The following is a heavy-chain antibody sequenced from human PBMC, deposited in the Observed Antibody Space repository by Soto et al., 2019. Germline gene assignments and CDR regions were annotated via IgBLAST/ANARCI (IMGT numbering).Heavy chain of an antibody. CDR1: DGTIISGGYY. CDR2: IYYSGST. D-gene: IGHD6-13*01. Sequence: SETLCLTCTVSDGTIISGGYYWSWIRQHPGKGLEWIGYIYYSGSTYYNPSLKSRVTISVDTSKNQFPLKLSSVTAADTAVYYCARDHRAETDRDYYNYGMDVWGQGTTVTVSS. CDR3: ARDHRAETDRDYYNYGMDV. V-gene: IGHV4-31*03. J-gene: IGHJ6*02.